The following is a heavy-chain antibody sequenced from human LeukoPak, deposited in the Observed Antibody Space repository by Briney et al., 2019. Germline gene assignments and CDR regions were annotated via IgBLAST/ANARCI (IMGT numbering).Heavy chain of an antibody. CDR2: IYYSGST. D-gene: IGHD6-13*01. CDR1: GGSISSSSYY. V-gene: IGHV4-39*01. CDR3: ARGRAAAGSPFEY. Sequence: PLETLSLTCTVSGGSISSSSYYWGWIRQPPGKGLEWIGNIYYSGSTYYNPSLKSRVSISVDTSKNQFSLKLSSVTAADTAVYYCARGRAAAGSPFEYWGQGTLDTVSS. J-gene: IGHJ4*02.